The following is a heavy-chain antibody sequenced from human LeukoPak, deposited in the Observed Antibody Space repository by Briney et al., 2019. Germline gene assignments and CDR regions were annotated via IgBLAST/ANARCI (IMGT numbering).Heavy chain of an antibody. J-gene: IGHJ5*02. Sequence: PSETLSLTCAVSGGSISSGGYSWSWIRQPPGKGLEWIGYIYHNGSTYYNPSLKSRVTISVDRSKNQFSLKLSSVTAADTAVYYCARAGGYSYGSPLLYNWFDPWGQGTLVTVSS. V-gene: IGHV4-30-2*01. CDR3: ARAGGYSYGSPLLYNWFDP. D-gene: IGHD5-18*01. CDR1: GGSISSGGYS. CDR2: IYHNGST.